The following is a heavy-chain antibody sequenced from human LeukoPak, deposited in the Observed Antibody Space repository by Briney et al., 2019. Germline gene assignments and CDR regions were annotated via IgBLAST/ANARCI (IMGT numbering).Heavy chain of an antibody. J-gene: IGHJ4*02. CDR1: GFTFSDRF. Sequence: PSGGSLRLSCVVSGFTFSDRFMAWVRQAPGKGLEWVGRSRNKAKSYTTEYAPSVKGRFTISRDDSKNSLYLQMNSLKTEDTAVYYCVRVGSVAGSDYLDYWGQGTLVTVSS. CDR3: VRVGSVAGSDYLDY. CDR2: SRNKAKSYTT. V-gene: IGHV3-72*01. D-gene: IGHD6-19*01.